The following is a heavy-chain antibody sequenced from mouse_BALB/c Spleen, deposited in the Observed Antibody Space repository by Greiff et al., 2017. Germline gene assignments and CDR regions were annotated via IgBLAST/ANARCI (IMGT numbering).Heavy chain of an antibody. V-gene: IGHV3-2*02. CDR1: GYSITSDYA. J-gene: IGHJ2*01. CDR2: ISYSGST. CDR3: ARGRRYDENYFDY. Sequence: EVQLQESGPGLVKPSQSLSLTCTVTGYSITSDYAWNWIRQFPGNKLEWMGYISYSGSTSYNPSLKSRISITRDTSKNQFFLQLNSVTTEDTATYYCARGRRYDENYFDYWGQGTTLTVSS. D-gene: IGHD2-14*01.